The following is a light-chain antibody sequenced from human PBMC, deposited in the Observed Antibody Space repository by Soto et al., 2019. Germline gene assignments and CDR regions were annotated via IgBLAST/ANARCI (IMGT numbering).Light chain of an antibody. V-gene: IGLV2-14*01. J-gene: IGLJ1*01. CDR2: EVS. CDR1: SSDIGGYNY. CDR3: TSYTSSSTNYV. Sequence: QSVLTQPASVSGSPGQSITISCTGTSSDIGGYNYVSWYQQQPGKAPKLMIYEVSNRPSGVSNRFSGSKSGNTASLTISGLQAEDDADYYCTSYTSSSTNYVFGIGTKVTVL.